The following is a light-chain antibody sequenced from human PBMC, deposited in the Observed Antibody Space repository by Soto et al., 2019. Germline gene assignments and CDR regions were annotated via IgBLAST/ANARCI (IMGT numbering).Light chain of an antibody. J-gene: IGKJ3*01. CDR2: GAS. CDR3: QRYDTSPTT. Sequence: EIVLTQSPGTLSLSPGERATLSCRASQSVSSNYLAWYQHKPGQAPRLLIYGASSRATGIPDRFSGSGPGTDFPLAISRLEPEDFAVYYCQRYDTSPTTFGPGTKVDVK. CDR1: QSVSSNY. V-gene: IGKV3-20*01.